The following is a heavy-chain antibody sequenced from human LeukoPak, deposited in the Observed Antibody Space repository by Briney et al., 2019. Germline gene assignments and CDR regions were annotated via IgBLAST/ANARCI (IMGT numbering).Heavy chain of an antibody. D-gene: IGHD3-22*01. CDR3: ASHAGYYDSSGYYNYFDY. Sequence: GESLKISCTGSGYIFNNYWIGWVRQMPGKGLEWMGIISPVNSDTKYSPSFQGQVTISVDKSISTAYLQWSSLKASDTAMYYCASHAGYYDSSGYYNYFDYWGQGTLVTVSS. J-gene: IGHJ4*02. V-gene: IGHV5-51*01. CDR2: ISPVNSDT. CDR1: GYIFNNYW.